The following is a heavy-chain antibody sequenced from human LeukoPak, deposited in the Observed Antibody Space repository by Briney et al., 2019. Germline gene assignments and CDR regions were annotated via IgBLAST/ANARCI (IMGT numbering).Heavy chain of an antibody. CDR3: ATGIHCSSTSCPEPTDY. D-gene: IGHD2-2*01. J-gene: IGHJ4*02. Sequence: GGSLRLSCAASGFTFSSYAMHWVRQAPGKGLEWVAVISYDGSNKYYADSVKGRLTISRDNSKNTLYLQMNSLRSEDTAVYYCATGIHCSSTSCPEPTDYWGQGTLVTVSS. CDR1: GFTFSSYA. CDR2: ISYDGSNK. V-gene: IGHV3-30-3*01.